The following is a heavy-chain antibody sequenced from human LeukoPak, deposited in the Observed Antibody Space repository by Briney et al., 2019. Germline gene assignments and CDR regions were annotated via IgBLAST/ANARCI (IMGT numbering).Heavy chain of an antibody. V-gene: IGHV4-4*07. D-gene: IGHD3-10*01. Sequence: SETLSLTCTASGGSISSYYWSWIRQPAGKGLEWIGRIYTSGSTNYNPSLKSRVTMSVDTSKNQFSLKLSSVTAADTAVYYCAREGRRDRDYYYYYGMDVWGQGTTVTVSS. CDR2: IYTSGST. CDR1: GGSISSYY. CDR3: AREGRRDRDYYYYYGMDV. J-gene: IGHJ6*02.